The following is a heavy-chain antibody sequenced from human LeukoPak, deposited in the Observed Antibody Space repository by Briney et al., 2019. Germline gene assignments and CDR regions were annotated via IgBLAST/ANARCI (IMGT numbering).Heavy chain of an antibody. J-gene: IGHJ4*02. CDR2: INHSGST. D-gene: IGHD2-2*01. V-gene: IGHV4-34*01. CDR1: GGSFSGYY. CDR3: ATSGRDLVVVPAASPQY. Sequence: SETLSLTCAVYGGSFSGYYWSWIRQPPGKGLEWIGEINHSGSTNYNPSLKSRVTISVDTSKNQFSLKLSSVTAADTAVYYCATSGRDLVVVPAASPQYWGQGTLVTVSS.